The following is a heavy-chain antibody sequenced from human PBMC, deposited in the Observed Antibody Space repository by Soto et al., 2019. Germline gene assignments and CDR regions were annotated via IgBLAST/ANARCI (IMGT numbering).Heavy chain of an antibody. V-gene: IGHV4-59*01. CDR1: GGSITSDF. Sequence: SETLSLTCSVSGGSITSDFWSWVRQPPGKRLEHIGFIHYDGTIKYNPSLESRVTITMDTSKNQFSLKLTSLSASDTAVYYCAGGGGSSCGFAPGGRGFLVTVSS. D-gene: IGHD6-6*01. J-gene: IGHJ5*02. CDR2: IHYDGTI. CDR3: AGGGGSSCGFAP.